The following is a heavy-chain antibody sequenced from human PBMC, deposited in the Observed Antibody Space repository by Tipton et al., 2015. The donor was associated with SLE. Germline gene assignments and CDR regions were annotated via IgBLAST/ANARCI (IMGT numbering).Heavy chain of an antibody. V-gene: IGHV3-73*01. CDR3: ARSYCSGGRCNSKAFDV. Sequence: SLRLSCAASGFSFSDAAMHWVRQASGKGLEWVGHIRSKGKNYATAYAASVKGRFTISRDDSKNTAYLQMDSLTAEDTAVYYCARSYCSGGRCNSKAFDVWGQGTMVTVSS. J-gene: IGHJ3*01. CDR1: GFSFSDAA. D-gene: IGHD2-15*01. CDR2: IRSKGKNYAT.